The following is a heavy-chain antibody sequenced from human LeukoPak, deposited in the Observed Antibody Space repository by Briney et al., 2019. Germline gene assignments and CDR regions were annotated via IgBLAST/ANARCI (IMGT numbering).Heavy chain of an antibody. V-gene: IGHV4-59*01. Sequence: SETLSLTCTVSGGSISNYYWSWIRQPPGEGLEWIGYIYYTGSTNYNPSLKSRVTISIDTSKNQFSLKLSSVTAADTAMYYCASSGWYYSDDYYYYYMDVWGKGTTVTVSS. CDR1: GGSISNYY. CDR2: IYYTGST. J-gene: IGHJ6*03. CDR3: ASSGWYYSDDYYYYYMDV. D-gene: IGHD6-19*01.